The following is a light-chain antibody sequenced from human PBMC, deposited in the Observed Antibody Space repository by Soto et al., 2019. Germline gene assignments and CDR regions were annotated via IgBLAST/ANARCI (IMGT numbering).Light chain of an antibody. CDR3: HQRSPGT. V-gene: IGKV3-11*01. J-gene: IGKJ1*01. CDR1: QSVSSY. Sequence: EILLTQSPATLSLSPGERATLSCRASQSVSSYLAWYQQKPGQAPRLLIYDASNRATGIPARFSGSGSGTDFTLTISSTEPEDFAVYYCHQRSPGTFGQGTKVDNK. CDR2: DAS.